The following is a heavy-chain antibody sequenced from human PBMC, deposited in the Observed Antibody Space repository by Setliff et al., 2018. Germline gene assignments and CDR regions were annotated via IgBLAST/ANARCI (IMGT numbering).Heavy chain of an antibody. Sequence: GGSLRLSCAASGFTVSSNYMSWVRQAPGKGLEWVSVIYSGGSTYYADSVKGRFTISRDNSKTTLYLQMNSLRAEDTAVYYCARGIPPSSGWYYFVSWGQGTLVTVSS. D-gene: IGHD6-19*01. V-gene: IGHV3-53*01. CDR3: ARGIPPSSGWYYFVS. J-gene: IGHJ4*02. CDR2: IYSGGST. CDR1: GFTVSSNY.